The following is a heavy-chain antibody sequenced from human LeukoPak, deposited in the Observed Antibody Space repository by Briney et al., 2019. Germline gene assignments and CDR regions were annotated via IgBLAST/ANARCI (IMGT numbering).Heavy chain of an antibody. D-gene: IGHD5-24*01. V-gene: IGHV3-30-3*01. J-gene: IGHJ4*02. CDR3: ARANPEMATIFPTYYFDY. CDR2: ISYDGSNK. Sequence: GGSLRLSCAASGFTFSSYAMHWVRQAPGKGLEWVAVISYDGSNKYYADSVKGRFTISRDNSKNTLYLQMNSLRAEDTAVYYCARANPEMATIFPTYYFDYWGQGTLVTVSS. CDR1: GFTFSSYA.